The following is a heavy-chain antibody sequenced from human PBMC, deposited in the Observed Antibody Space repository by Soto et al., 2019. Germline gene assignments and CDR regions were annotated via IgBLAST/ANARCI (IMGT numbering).Heavy chain of an antibody. D-gene: IGHD5-12*01. Sequence: SVKVSCKASGGTFSSYAISWVRQAPGQGLEWVGGIIPIFGTANYAQKFQGRVTITADESTSTAYMELSSLRSEDTAVYYCARAADIVATRKGYYYYGMDVWGQGTTVTVSS. J-gene: IGHJ6*02. CDR3: ARAADIVATRKGYYYYGMDV. CDR2: IIPIFGTA. V-gene: IGHV1-69*13. CDR1: GGTFSSYA.